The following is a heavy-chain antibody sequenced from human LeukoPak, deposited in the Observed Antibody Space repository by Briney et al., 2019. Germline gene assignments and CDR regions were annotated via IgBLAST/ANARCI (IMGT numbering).Heavy chain of an antibody. Sequence: GGSLRLSCAASGFTVSSNYMSWVRQAPGKGLEWVSTISGSGGSTYYADSVKGRFTISRDNSKNTLYLQMNSLRAEDTAVYYCARGSLHISFDYWGQGALVTVSS. D-gene: IGHD2-21*01. CDR3: ARGSLHISFDY. J-gene: IGHJ4*02. CDR1: GFTVSSNY. CDR2: ISGSGGST. V-gene: IGHV3-23*01.